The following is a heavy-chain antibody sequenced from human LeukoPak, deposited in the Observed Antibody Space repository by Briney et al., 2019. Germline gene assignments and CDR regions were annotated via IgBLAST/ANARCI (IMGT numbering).Heavy chain of an antibody. CDR3: AKVQRPRVMFTEPFDY. CDR1: GFNFNDYA. CDR2: ISYDGENE. V-gene: IGHV3-30*18. Sequence: GRSLRLSCAVSGFNFNDYAIHWVRQAPGKGLEWVAVISYDGENEYYAASVKGRFTISRDNSDNTLSLQMNSLRPDDTAVYYCAKVQRPRVMFTEPFDYWGLGTLVTLS. J-gene: IGHJ4*02. D-gene: IGHD2-21*01.